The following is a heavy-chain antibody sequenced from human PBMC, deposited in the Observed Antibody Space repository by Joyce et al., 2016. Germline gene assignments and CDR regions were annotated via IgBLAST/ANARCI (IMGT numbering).Heavy chain of an antibody. CDR2: VKSKSQGGTT. CDR3: VTGLCIGTACHWDDAFDV. J-gene: IGHJ3*01. Sequence: SLGLSCAASGFSFRNAWVTWVRQAPGKGLAWVGRVKSKSQGGTTDYAAPVKGRFTISRDDSRDTAYLQMNSLKSEDTGVYFCVTGLCIGTACHWDDAFDVWGQGTMVTVSS. V-gene: IGHV3-15*01. D-gene: IGHD2-2*01. CDR1: GFSFRNAW.